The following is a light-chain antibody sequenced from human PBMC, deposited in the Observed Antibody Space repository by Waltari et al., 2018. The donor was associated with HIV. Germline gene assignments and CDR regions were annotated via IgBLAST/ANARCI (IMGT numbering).Light chain of an antibody. J-gene: IGKJ4*01. Sequence: DILMTQSPSSVSASVGHSVTITCRASQGIAGWLAWYQQKPGKAPKLLIYAASSLASGVPSRFSGSGSGTDFSLTISSLQPEDCAAYYCQQANSFPLSFGGGTKVEIK. CDR1: QGIAGW. CDR3: QQANSFPLS. V-gene: IGKV1-12*01. CDR2: AAS.